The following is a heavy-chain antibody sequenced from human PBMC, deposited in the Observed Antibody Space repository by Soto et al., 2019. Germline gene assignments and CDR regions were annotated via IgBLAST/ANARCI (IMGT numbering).Heavy chain of an antibody. CDR3: TNSHYRGHTFDY. V-gene: IGHV3-49*04. D-gene: IGHD2-15*01. Sequence: HPGGSLRLSCTASGFTFGDYAMSWVRQAPGKGLEWVGFIRSKAYGGTTEYAASVKGRFTISRDDSKSIAYLQMNSLKTEDTAVYYCTNSHYRGHTFDYWGQGTLVTVSS. CDR1: GFTFGDYA. CDR2: IRSKAYGGTT. J-gene: IGHJ4*02.